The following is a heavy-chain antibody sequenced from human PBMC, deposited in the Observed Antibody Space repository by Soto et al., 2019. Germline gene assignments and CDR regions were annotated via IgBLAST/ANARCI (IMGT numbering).Heavy chain of an antibody. J-gene: IGHJ6*02. Sequence: GGSLRLSCAASGFTFSSYAMSCVRQAPGKGLEWVSAISGGGDSTYYADSVKGRFTLSRVNSRNTLYLQMNSLRAEDTALYYCAKPRATPDYDFWSGNYHGMEVWGQGTTVT. CDR1: GFTFSSYA. CDR3: AKPRATPDYDFWSGNYHGMEV. V-gene: IGHV3-23*01. CDR2: ISGGGDST. D-gene: IGHD3-3*01.